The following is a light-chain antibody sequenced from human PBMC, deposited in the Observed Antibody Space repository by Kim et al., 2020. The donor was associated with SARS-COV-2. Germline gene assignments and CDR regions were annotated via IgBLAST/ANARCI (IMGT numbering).Light chain of an antibody. V-gene: IGLV2-14*03. Sequence: GQSLTISCTGTGSGVGGYNYVSWYQQHPGKAPKLMIYDVSSRPSGVSDRVSGSKSGNTASLTISGLQAEDEADYYCYSYTSSSTRVFGTGTKVTVL. CDR3: YSYTSSSTRV. CDR1: GSGVGGYNY. J-gene: IGLJ1*01. CDR2: DVS.